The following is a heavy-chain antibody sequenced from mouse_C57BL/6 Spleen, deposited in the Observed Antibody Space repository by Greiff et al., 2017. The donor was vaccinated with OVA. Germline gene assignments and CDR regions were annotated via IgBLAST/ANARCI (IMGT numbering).Heavy chain of an antibody. CDR2: ISDGGSYT. CDR1: GFTFSSYA. CDR3: ARDLLWYFDY. Sequence: EVHLVESGGGLVKPGGSLKLSCAASGFTFSSYAMSWVRQTPEKRLEWVATISDGGSYTYYPDNVKGRFTISRDNAKNNLYLQRSHLKSEDTAMYYCARDLLWYFDYWGQGTTLTVSS. V-gene: IGHV5-4*01. J-gene: IGHJ2*01. D-gene: IGHD2-1*01.